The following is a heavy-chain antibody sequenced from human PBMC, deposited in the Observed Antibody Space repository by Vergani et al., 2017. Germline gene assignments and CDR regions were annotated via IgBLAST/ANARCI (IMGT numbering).Heavy chain of an antibody. CDR1: GFTFDDYA. V-gene: IGHV3-9*01. Sequence: EVQLVESGGGLVQPGRSLRLSCAASGFTFDDYAMHWVRQAPGKGLGGVSGISWNSGSIGYADSVKGRFTISRDNAKNSLYLQMNSLRAEDTALYYCAKDPGGVITGPGDWGQGTLVTVSS. CDR2: ISWNSGSI. D-gene: IGHD1-20*01. J-gene: IGHJ4*02. CDR3: AKDPGGVITGPGD.